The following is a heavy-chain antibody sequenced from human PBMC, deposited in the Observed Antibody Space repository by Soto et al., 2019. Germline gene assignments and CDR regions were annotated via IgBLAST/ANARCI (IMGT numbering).Heavy chain of an antibody. CDR1: GFTLSSYV. CDR2: ISAGSGST. J-gene: IGHJ4*02. V-gene: IGHV3-23*01. D-gene: IGHD1-26*01. Sequence: EVRLLESGGGLVEPGGSLRLSCVASGFTLSSYVTSWVRQAPGKGLEWVSGISAGSGSTHYADSVKGRFTISRDDSKNTLYLQMNILRVEYTALYYCSKGWGDYWGQGTVVTVSS. CDR3: SKGWGDY.